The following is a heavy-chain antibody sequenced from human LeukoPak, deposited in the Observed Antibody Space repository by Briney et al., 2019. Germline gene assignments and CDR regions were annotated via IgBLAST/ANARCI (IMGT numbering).Heavy chain of an antibody. J-gene: IGHJ4*02. V-gene: IGHV3-66*01. CDR1: GFTVSSNY. CDR3: ARGIAVAGIINY. D-gene: IGHD6-19*01. CDR2: IYSGGNT. Sequence: GGSLRLSCAASGFTVSSNYMSWVRQAPGKGLEWVSVIYSGGNTYYADSVKGRFTISRDNSKNTLYLQMNSLRAEDTAAYYCARGIAVAGIINYWGQGTLVTVSS.